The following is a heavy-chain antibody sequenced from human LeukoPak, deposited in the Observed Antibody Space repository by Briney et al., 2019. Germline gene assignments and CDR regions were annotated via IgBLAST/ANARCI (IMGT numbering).Heavy chain of an antibody. CDR3: ARGRVGFDF. Sequence: ASVKVSCKASGYTFTSYGLSWVRQAPGQGLEWMGWISTYNGKTYYAQKLQGRVTMTTDTSTSTAYMELSSLTSEDTAVYYCARGRVGFDFWGQGTLVTVSS. CDR1: GYTFTSYG. CDR2: ISTYNGKT. J-gene: IGHJ4*02. V-gene: IGHV1-18*01. D-gene: IGHD1-26*01.